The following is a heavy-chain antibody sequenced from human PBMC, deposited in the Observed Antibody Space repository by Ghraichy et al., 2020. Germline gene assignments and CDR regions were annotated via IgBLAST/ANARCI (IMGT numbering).Heavy chain of an antibody. CDR2: IWNDGSEE. J-gene: IGHJ4*02. V-gene: IGHV3-33*01. CDR3: ARERSCTSTTCYGIDS. Sequence: GGSLRLSCAASGFTFSNDEMHWVRQAPGKGLEWVAVIWNDGSEEYYVDSVKGRFTIPRDNSKDTLYLQMNSLRVEDTAIYYCARERSCTSTTCYGIDSWGQGTLVIVSP. D-gene: IGHD2-2*01. CDR1: GFTFSNDE.